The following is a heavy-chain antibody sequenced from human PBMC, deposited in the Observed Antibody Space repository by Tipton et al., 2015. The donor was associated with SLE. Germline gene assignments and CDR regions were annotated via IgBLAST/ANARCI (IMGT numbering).Heavy chain of an antibody. CDR2: ISWNGGST. V-gene: IGHV3-20*04. D-gene: IGHD4-17*01. Sequence: SLRLSCAASGFPFDDYGMSWVRQAPGKGLEWVSGISWNGGSTGYADSVKGRFTISRDNAKNSLYLQMNSLRAEDTALYYCARATVTTSPFDYWGQGTLVTVSS. CDR1: GFPFDDYG. J-gene: IGHJ4*02. CDR3: ARATVTTSPFDY.